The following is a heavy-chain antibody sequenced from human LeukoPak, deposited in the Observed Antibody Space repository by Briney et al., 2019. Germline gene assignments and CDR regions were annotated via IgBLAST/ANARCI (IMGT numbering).Heavy chain of an antibody. Sequence: SETLSLTCIVSGGSISSYYWSWIRQPPGKGLEWIGYIYHTGSNNYSPSLKSRVTMSVDTSKNQFSLKLSSVTAADTAVYYCARDLSDYYGSGSYRPIDAFDIWGQGTMVTVSS. CDR1: GGSISSYY. CDR2: IYHTGSN. D-gene: IGHD3-10*01. J-gene: IGHJ3*02. CDR3: ARDLSDYYGSGSYRPIDAFDI. V-gene: IGHV4-59*12.